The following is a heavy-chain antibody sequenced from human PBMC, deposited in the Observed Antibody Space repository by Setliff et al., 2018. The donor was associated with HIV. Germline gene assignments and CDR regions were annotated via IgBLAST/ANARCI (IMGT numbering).Heavy chain of an antibody. CDR3: VRDRSDYLDFLTGYYGRDY. Sequence: PGGSLRLSCAASGFNFSSHTMNWIRQAPGKGLEWVAKIKQDGSEEYYVDSVKGRFTISRDNAKNSLYLQMSSLRAEDTAVYFCVRDRSDYLDFLTGYYGRDYWGQGTQVTVSS. CDR2: IKQDGSEE. J-gene: IGHJ4*02. D-gene: IGHD3-9*01. CDR1: GFNFSSHT. V-gene: IGHV3-7*01.